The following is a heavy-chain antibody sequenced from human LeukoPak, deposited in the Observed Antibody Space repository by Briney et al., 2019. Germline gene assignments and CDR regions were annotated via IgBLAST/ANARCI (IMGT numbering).Heavy chain of an antibody. CDR2: TYYRSGWNN. V-gene: IGHV6-1*01. CDR3: ARGSFATTFV. D-gene: IGHD1-14*01. J-gene: IGHJ4*02. CDR1: GDSVSNNVAA. Sequence: SQTLSLACAISGDSVSNNVAAWHWIRQSPSRGLEWLARTYYRSGWNNDYAVSVRSRILIPPDTSKNQFSLQLYSVTPEDTAMYFCARGSFATTFVWGQGILVTVSS.